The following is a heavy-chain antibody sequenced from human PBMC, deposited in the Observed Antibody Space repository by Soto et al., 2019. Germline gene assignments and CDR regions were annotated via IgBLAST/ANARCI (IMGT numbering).Heavy chain of an antibody. CDR3: ARGSPHHSDYRYGLMSYYDSRASRDYFDY. Sequence: PSETLSLTCTVSGGSISSGAYYWSWIRQHPGKGLEWIGYIYYSGSTYYNPSLKSRVTISVDTSKNQFSLKLASVTAADTAVYYCARGSPHHSDYRYGLMSYYDSRASRDYFDYWGQGTLVTFSS. CDR1: GGSISSGAYY. D-gene: IGHD3-22*01. J-gene: IGHJ4*02. V-gene: IGHV4-31*03. CDR2: IYYSGST.